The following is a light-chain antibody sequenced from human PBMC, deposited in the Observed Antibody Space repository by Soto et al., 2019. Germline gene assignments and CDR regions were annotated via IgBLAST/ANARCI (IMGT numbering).Light chain of an antibody. CDR3: QQRNSYPPRT. CDR2: AAS. Sequence: DIQLTQSPSFLSASVGDRVTITCRASQGLSSNLAWYQQKPGKAPKLLIYAASSLQSGVPSRSSGSGSGTELTLTISSLQPEDFATYYCQQRNSYPPRTFGGGTKVEIK. V-gene: IGKV1-9*01. CDR1: QGLSSN. J-gene: IGKJ4*01.